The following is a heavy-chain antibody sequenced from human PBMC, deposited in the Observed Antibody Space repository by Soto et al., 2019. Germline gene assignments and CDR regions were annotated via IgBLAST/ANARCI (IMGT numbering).Heavy chain of an antibody. Sequence: QLQESGPGLVKPSQTLSLTCIVSGGSFSSSAYYWGWIRQPPGERLEWNGGIYYSGSTYYNPSLKSRVTMSVDTSTKQFSLKLSSVTAADTSVYFCARHQLLWSGDTAFDIWCQGTMVTVSS. J-gene: IGHJ3*02. CDR1: GGSFSSSAYY. V-gene: IGHV4-39*01. CDR3: ARHQLLWSGDTAFDI. D-gene: IGHD3-10*01. CDR2: IYYSGST.